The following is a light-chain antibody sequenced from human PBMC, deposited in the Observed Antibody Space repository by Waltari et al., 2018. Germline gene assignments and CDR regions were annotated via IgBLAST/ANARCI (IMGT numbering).Light chain of an antibody. CDR2: AAS. Sequence: DIQMTQFPSSVSASVGDRVTTTCRASQGISDWLAWYQQKPGKATKLLIYAASTLQSGVPSRVSGSGSGTDFTLTISSLQPEDFATYYWQQGNSYPRPFGQGTKVEVK. CDR3: QQGNSYPRP. J-gene: IGKJ1*01. V-gene: IGKV1-12*01. CDR1: QGISDW.